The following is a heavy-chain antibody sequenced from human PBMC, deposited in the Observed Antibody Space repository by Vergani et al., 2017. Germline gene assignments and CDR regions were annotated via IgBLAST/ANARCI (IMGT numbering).Heavy chain of an antibody. CDR3: ARDSPLVVPAAIFYYYYGMDV. Sequence: EVQLLESGGGLVQPGGSLRLSCAASGFIFTNYAMSWVRQAPGKGLEWVSDISGSGDSTYYADSVKGRFTISRDNSKNTLYLEMNSLRAEDTAVYYCARDSPLVVPAAIFYYYYGMDVWGQGTTVTVSS. J-gene: IGHJ6*02. D-gene: IGHD2-2*01. CDR1: GFIFTNYA. V-gene: IGHV3-23*01. CDR2: ISGSGDST.